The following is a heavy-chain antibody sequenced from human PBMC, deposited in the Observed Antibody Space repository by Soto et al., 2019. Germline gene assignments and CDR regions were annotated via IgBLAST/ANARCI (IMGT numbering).Heavy chain of an antibody. CDR1: GFTFSSFW. V-gene: IGHV3-7*03. CDR3: TSDRYPRFYHGSGSYPYY. D-gene: IGHD3-10*01. CDR2: IKTDGSET. J-gene: IGHJ4*02. Sequence: LRLSCAASGFTFSSFWMSWVRQAPGKGLEWVANIKTDGSETHYVDSVKGRFTISRDNPKTSLFLQMNSLRVEDTAVYFCTSDRYPRFYHGSGSYPYYWGQGTPVTVSS.